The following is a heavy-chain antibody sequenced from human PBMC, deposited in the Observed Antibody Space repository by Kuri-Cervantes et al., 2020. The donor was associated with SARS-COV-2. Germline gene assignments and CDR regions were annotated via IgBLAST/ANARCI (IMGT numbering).Heavy chain of an antibody. CDR2: IYHSGST. Sequence: VSLRLSCAVSGYSISSGYYWGWIRQPPGKGLEWIGSIYHSGSTYYNPSLKSRVTISVDTSKNQFSLKLSPVTAADTAVYYCARDSSGYTDTWGQGTLVTVSS. CDR1: GYSISSGYY. D-gene: IGHD3-22*01. V-gene: IGHV4-38-2*02. J-gene: IGHJ4*02. CDR3: ARDSSGYTDT.